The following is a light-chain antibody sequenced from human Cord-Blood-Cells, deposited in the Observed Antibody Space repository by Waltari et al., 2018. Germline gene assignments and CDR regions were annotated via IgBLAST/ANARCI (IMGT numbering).Light chain of an antibody. Sequence: DLQMPQSPSPLSASLGDSVTITCLASQSITSYLNWYQQKPGKAPKLLIYAASSLQSGVPSRFSGSGSGTDFSLTISSLQPEDFATYYCQQRYSTPLTFGGGTKVEIK. V-gene: IGKV1-39*01. CDR1: QSITSY. CDR3: QQRYSTPLT. CDR2: AAS. J-gene: IGKJ4*01.